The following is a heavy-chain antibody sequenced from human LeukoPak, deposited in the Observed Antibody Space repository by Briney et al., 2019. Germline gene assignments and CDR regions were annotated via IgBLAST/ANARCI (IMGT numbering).Heavy chain of an antibody. CDR2: ISSSSSYI. CDR1: GFTLRNAR. D-gene: IGHD2-2*03. Sequence: GGALRLSCTAPGFTLRNARMSWVRQAPGKGLEWVSSISSSSSYIYYADSVKGRFTISRDNAKNSLYLQMNSLRDEDAAVYYCAKDSHWILFDDWGEGTLVTVSS. CDR3: AKDSHWILFDD. V-gene: IGHV3-21*04. J-gene: IGHJ4*02.